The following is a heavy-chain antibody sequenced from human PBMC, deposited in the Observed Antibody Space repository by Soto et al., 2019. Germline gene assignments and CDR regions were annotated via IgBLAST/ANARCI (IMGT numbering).Heavy chain of an antibody. CDR1: GFTFSSYA. CDR2: ISGSGGST. D-gene: IGHD6-19*01. CDR3: ASRTSGWYFDY. J-gene: IGHJ4*02. V-gene: IGHV3-23*01. Sequence: EVQLLESGGGLVQPGGSLRLSCTASGFTFSSYAMNWVRQAPGKGLEWVSVISGSGGSTYYADSVKGRFTISRDNSNDTLDLQMNSLRAEDTAVYYCASRTSGWYFDYWGQGTLVTVSS.